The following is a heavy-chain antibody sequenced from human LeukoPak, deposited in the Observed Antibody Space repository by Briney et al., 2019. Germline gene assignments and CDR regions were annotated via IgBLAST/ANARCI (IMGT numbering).Heavy chain of an antibody. V-gene: IGHV4-59*08. J-gene: IGHJ4*02. CDR3: ARHVGNSGSESYLTYFDY. Sequence: SETPSLTCTVSGGSISSYYWSWIRQPPGKGLEWIGHIYYSGSTHYNPSLKSRVTISVDTSKNQFSLKLSSVTAADTAVYYCARHVGNSGSESYLTYFDYWGQGTLVTVSS. D-gene: IGHD3-10*01. CDR1: GGSISSYY. CDR2: IYYSGST.